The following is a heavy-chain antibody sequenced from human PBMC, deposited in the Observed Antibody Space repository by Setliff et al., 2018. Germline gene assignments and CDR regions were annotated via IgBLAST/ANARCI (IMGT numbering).Heavy chain of an antibody. Sequence: GESLKISCAASGFTFSTYAMNWLRQAPGKGLEWVSYISGLIYYADSVKGRFTISRDEAKNSLYLQMNSLRTKDTAVYYCARSAVAVPGQFYFDNWGQGTQVTVSS. D-gene: IGHD6-19*01. J-gene: IGHJ4*02. CDR3: ARSAVAVPGQFYFDN. CDR1: GFTFSTYA. V-gene: IGHV3-48*01. CDR2: ISGLI.